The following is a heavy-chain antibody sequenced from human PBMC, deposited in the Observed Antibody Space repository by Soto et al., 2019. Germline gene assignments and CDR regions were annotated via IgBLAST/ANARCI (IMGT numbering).Heavy chain of an antibody. D-gene: IGHD3-22*01. CDR2: INPSGGST. Sequence: EASVKVSCKASGYTFTSYAIHWVRQAPGQGLEWMGIINPSGGSTRYAQKFQGRVTMTRDTSTSTVYMELSSLRSEDTAVYYCARGLIYDSSGYYFDYWGQGTLVTVSS. CDR3: ARGLIYDSSGYYFDY. J-gene: IGHJ4*02. V-gene: IGHV1-46*01. CDR1: GYTFTSYA.